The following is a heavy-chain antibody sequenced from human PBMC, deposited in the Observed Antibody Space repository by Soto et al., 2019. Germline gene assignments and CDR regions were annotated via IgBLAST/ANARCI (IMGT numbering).Heavy chain of an antibody. CDR1: GGSISSSNW. J-gene: IGHJ6*02. Sequence: QVQLQESGPGLVKPSGTLSLTCAVSGGSISSSNWWSWVRHPPGKGLEWIGEIYHSGSTNYNPSLKSRVTISVDKPQNQFSLKLSSVTASDTAVYYCARGTTVTIDYYYYGMDVWGQGTTVTVSS. CDR3: ARGTTVTIDYYYYGMDV. D-gene: IGHD4-4*01. CDR2: IYHSGST. V-gene: IGHV4-4*02.